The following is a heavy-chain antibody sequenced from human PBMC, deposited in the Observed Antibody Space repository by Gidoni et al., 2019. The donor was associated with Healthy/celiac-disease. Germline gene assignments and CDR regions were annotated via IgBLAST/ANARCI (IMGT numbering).Heavy chain of an antibody. CDR1: GFTFSASY. CDR3: ARHPTGGDFYDSSGSDYYYYMDV. CDR2: ISSSSSYT. J-gene: IGHJ6*03. D-gene: IGHD3-22*01. V-gene: IGHV3-11*03. Sequence: QVQLLASGGGLVKPGGSLRLSCAASGFTFSASYMSWIRQAPGKGLEWVSYISSSSSYTNYADSVKGRFTSSRDNAKNSLYLQMNSLRAEDTAVYYCARHPTGGDFYDSSGSDYYYYMDVWGKGTTVTVSS.